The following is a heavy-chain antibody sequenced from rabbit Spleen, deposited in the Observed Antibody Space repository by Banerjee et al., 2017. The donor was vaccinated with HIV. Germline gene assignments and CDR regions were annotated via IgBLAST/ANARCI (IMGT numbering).Heavy chain of an antibody. Sequence: QEQLVESGGGLVQPEGSLTLTCKASGFSFSDRDVMCWVRQAPGRGPEWIAYIYPGFGVSKYANSMRGRFTISSDDAQNTVFLQMTSLTASDTAAYFCARDLDGVIGWNFGWWGPGTLVTVS. J-gene: IGHJ4*01. D-gene: IGHD1-1*01. CDR1: GFSFSDRDV. V-gene: IGHV1S47*01. CDR2: IYPGFGVS. CDR3: ARDLDGVIGWNFGW.